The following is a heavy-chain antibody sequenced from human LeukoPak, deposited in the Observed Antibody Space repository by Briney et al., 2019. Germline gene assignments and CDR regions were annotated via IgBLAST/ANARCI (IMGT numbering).Heavy chain of an antibody. CDR3: AKTYGDGTTVDY. J-gene: IGHJ4*02. V-gene: IGHV3-23*01. CDR2: ISGSGGST. D-gene: IGHD4-17*01. CDR1: GFPLRNSA. Sequence: GGSLRLSCAASGFPLRNSAMSWVRQAPGKGLEWVSGISGSGGSTYYADSVKGRFTISRDNSKNTLYLQMNSLRAEDTAVYYCAKTYGDGTTVDYWGQGTLVTVSS.